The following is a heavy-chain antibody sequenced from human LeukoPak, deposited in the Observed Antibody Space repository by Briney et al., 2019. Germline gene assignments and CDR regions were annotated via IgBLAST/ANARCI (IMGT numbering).Heavy chain of an antibody. Sequence: PGGSLRLPCAASGFTFSDYYMNWIRQAPGKGLEWVSYISSSGTSMFYADSVKGRFTISRDNAKNLLHLQMNSLRAEDTAVYYCARAPGDPIDYWGQGTLVTASS. J-gene: IGHJ4*02. CDR3: ARAPGDPIDY. CDR2: ISSSGTSM. CDR1: GFTFSDYY. V-gene: IGHV3-11*04.